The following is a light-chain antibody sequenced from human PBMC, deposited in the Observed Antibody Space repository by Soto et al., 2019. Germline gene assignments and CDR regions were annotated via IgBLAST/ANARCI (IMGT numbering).Light chain of an antibody. Sequence: QSALIQPPSVSGSPGQSVTISCTGTSSDVGSYDYVSWYQQHPGTVPKPMIYNVNTQPSGVPDRFSGSKSGNTASMTISGLQAEDEADYSCCSYTSSATTGVFGTGTKVTVL. V-gene: IGLV2-11*01. CDR1: SSDVGSYDY. CDR2: NVN. J-gene: IGLJ1*01. CDR3: CSYTSSATTGV.